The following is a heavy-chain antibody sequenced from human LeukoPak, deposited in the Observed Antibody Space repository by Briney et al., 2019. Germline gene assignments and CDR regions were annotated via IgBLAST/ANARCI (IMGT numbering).Heavy chain of an antibody. Sequence: GGSLRLSCAASGFTFSSFNMNWVRQAPGKGLEWVSHISSSSSTIYYADSVKGRFTISRDNAKNSLYLQMSSLRAEDTAVYYCARVRFLEWLSQGYFDYWGQGTLVTVSS. CDR3: ARVRFLEWLSQGYFDY. V-gene: IGHV3-48*04. J-gene: IGHJ4*02. CDR2: ISSSSSTI. D-gene: IGHD3-3*01. CDR1: GFTFSSFN.